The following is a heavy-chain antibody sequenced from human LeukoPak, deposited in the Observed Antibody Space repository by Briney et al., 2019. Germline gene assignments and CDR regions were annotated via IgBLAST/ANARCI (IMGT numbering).Heavy chain of an antibody. V-gene: IGHV4-4*07. Sequence: SETLSLTCTVSGGSISSYYWSWIRQPAGKGLEWVGRIYTSGSTNYNPSLKSRVTMSVDTSKHQFSLKLSSVTAADTAVYYCASWAATNFDYWGQGTLVTVSS. J-gene: IGHJ4*02. CDR3: ASWAATNFDY. CDR2: IYTSGST. CDR1: GGSISSYY. D-gene: IGHD1-26*01.